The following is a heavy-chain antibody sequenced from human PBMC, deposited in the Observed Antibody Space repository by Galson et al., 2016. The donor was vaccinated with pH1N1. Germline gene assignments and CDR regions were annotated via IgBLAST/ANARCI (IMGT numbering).Heavy chain of an antibody. CDR3: ARGPVYWYFDL. Sequence: SGYTLTSYDINWVRQATGQGLEWMGWMNPNNGNADYAPKFQGRVTLTRNAPINTAYMELSSLTSEDTAVYYCARGPVYWYFDLWGRGTPVIVSS. V-gene: IGHV1-8*01. J-gene: IGHJ2*01. CDR2: MNPNNGNA. CDR1: GYTLTSYD.